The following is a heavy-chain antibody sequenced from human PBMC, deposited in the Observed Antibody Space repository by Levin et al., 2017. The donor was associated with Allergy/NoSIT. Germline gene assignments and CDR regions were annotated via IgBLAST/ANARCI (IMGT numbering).Heavy chain of an antibody. V-gene: IGHV2-5*02. D-gene: IGHD3-16*01. CDR3: VHLTWGWWHFDF. J-gene: IGHJ2*01. CDR2: VYWDDDY. Sequence: SGPTLVKPTQALTLTCTFSGFSLSTSGVGVAWIRQPPGKALEWLALVYWDDDYRYSPSLESRLTITKDTPENQVFLSMTDMKPADPATDYCVHLTWGWWHFDFWGPGTLVNVSS. CDR1: GFSLSTSGVG.